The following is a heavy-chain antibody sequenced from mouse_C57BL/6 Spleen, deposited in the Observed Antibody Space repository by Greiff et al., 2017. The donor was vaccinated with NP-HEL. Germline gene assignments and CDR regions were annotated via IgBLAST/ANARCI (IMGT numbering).Heavy chain of an antibody. Sequence: EVKVEESGGGLVKPGGSLKLSCAASGFTFSSYTMSWVRQTPEKRLEWVATISGGGGNTYYPDSVKGRFTISRDNAKNTLYLQMSSLRSEDTALYYCARLHYDWYFDVWGTGTTVTVSS. D-gene: IGHD1-2*01. CDR2: ISGGGGNT. CDR3: ARLHYDWYFDV. J-gene: IGHJ1*03. CDR1: GFTFSSYT. V-gene: IGHV5-9*01.